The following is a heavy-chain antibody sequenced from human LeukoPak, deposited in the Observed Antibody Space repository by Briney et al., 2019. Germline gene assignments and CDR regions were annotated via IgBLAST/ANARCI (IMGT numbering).Heavy chain of an antibody. V-gene: IGHV3-21*01. CDR1: GFSFSTYW. CDR2: ISSSSSYI. CDR3: ARGLGYCSGGSCPRNTYFDY. Sequence: GGSLRLPCATSGFSFSTYWMHWVRQAPGKGLEWVSSISSSSSYIYYADSVKGRFTISRDNAKNSLYLQMNSLRAEDTAVYYCARGLGYCSGGSCPRNTYFDYWGQGTLVTVSS. D-gene: IGHD2-15*01. J-gene: IGHJ4*02.